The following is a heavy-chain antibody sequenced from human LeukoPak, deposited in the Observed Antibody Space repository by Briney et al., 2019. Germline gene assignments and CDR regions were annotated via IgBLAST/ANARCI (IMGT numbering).Heavy chain of an antibody. D-gene: IGHD3-10*01. J-gene: IGHJ4*02. CDR3: ARGKVVTMVRGVIITYFDY. CDR1: GYSFTRYF. Sequence: GASVKVSCKASGYSFTRYFIHWVRQAPGQGLEWMGIIIPSAVSTSYAQKLQGRVTMNRDTSTSTVYMEMSSLRSEDTAVYYCARGKVVTMVRGVIITYFDYWGQGTLVTVSS. CDR2: IIPSAVST. V-gene: IGHV1-46*01.